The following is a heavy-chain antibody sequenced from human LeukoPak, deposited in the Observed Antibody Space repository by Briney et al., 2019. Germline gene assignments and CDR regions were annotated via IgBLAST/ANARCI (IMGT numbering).Heavy chain of an antibody. CDR3: AKGSHYCTSTSCYPTRPLFDY. V-gene: IGHV3-23*01. CDR1: GFTFSSYA. CDR2: ISGSGSSGGST. J-gene: IGHJ4*02. Sequence: GGSLRLSCAASGFTFSSYAVGWVRQAPGKGLEWVSGISGSGSSGGSTYYADSVKGRFTISRDNANNTVYLQMNSLSAEDTAVYFCAKGSHYCTSTSCYPTRPLFDYCGQGTLVTVSS. D-gene: IGHD2-2*01.